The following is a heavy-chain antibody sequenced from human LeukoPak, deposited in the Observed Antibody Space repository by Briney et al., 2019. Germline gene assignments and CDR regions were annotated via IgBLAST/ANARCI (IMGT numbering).Heavy chain of an antibody. CDR3: ARVTAAASDY. J-gene: IGHJ4*02. D-gene: IGHD2-21*02. Sequence: SVKVSCKASGRTFSSYAIRWVRQAPGQGLEWMGRIIPMFGTASYAQKFQGRLTITKDASTSKAFIKMSSLRSEDTAVYYCARVTAAASDYCGQGTLVTVSS. CDR2: IIPMFGTA. V-gene: IGHV1-69*05. CDR1: GRTFSSYA.